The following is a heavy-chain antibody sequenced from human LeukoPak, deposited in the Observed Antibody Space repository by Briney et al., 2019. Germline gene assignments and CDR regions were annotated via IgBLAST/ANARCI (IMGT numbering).Heavy chain of an antibody. CDR3: ARTVMGWFDP. V-gene: IGHV4-59*08. D-gene: IGHD2-8*01. CDR2: IYYSGST. CDR1: SGSISSYY. J-gene: IGHJ5*02. Sequence: SETLSLTCTVSSGSISSYYWSWIRQPPGKGLEWIGYIYYSGSTNYNPSLKSRVTISVDTSKNQFSLKLSSVTAADTAVYYCARTVMGWFDPWGQGTLVTVSS.